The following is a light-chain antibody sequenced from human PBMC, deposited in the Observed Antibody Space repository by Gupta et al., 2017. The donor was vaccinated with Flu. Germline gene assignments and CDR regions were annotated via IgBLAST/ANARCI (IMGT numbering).Light chain of an antibody. CDR3: QQRSNWPPLT. CDR1: QSISNY. CDR2: DAS. V-gene: IGKV3-11*01. Sequence: EIVFPHSPATLPLSPGESTTLSCRASQSISNYLAWYQQKPGQPPRLLIYDASSRATDIPARFSGSGSGTDFTLTISSLEPEDFAVYYCQQRSNWPPLTFGGGTKVEIK. J-gene: IGKJ4*01.